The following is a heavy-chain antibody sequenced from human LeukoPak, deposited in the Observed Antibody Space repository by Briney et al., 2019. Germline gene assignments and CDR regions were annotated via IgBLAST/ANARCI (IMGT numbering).Heavy chain of an antibody. J-gene: IGHJ4*02. CDR1: GFTFSSYG. V-gene: IGHV3-30*18. CDR2: TSYDGSNK. D-gene: IGHD3-10*01. Sequence: PGRSLRLSCAASGFTFSSYGMHWVRQAPGKGLEWVAVTSYDGSNKYYADSVKGRFTISRDNSKNTLYLQMNSLRAEDTAVYYCAKDGILWFGELCYFDYWGQGTLVTVSS. CDR3: AKDGILWFGELCYFDY.